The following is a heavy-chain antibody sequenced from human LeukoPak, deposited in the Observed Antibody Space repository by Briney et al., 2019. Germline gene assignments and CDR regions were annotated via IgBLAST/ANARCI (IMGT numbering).Heavy chain of an antibody. V-gene: IGHV3-30-3*01. CDR2: ISYDGSNK. Sequence: GGSLGLSCAASGFTFSSYAIHWVRQAPGKGLEWVAVISYDGSNKYYADSVKGRFTISRDNSKNTLYLQMNSLRAEDTAVYYCARETGSAVGSTDFDYWGQGTLVTVSS. D-gene: IGHD4-17*01. J-gene: IGHJ4*02. CDR3: ARETGSAVGSTDFDY. CDR1: GFTFSSYA.